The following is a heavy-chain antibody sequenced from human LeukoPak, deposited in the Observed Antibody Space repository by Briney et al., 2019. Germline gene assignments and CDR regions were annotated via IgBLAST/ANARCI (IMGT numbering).Heavy chain of an antibody. CDR1: GFTFRSYV. CDR3: AKAGMATPRSFYFDY. Sequence: GGSLRLSCAASGFTFRSYVMGWVRQAPGKGLEWVSSISVSGGSTYYADSVKGRFTISRDNSKNTLYLQMNSLTVEDTAEYYCAKAGMATPRSFYFDYWGQGILVTVSS. CDR2: ISVSGGST. J-gene: IGHJ4*02. D-gene: IGHD4-23*01. V-gene: IGHV3-23*01.